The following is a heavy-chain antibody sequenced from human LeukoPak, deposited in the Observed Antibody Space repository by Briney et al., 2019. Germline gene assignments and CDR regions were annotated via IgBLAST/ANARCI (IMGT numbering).Heavy chain of an antibody. CDR2: IFPSGGEI. J-gene: IGHJ3*02. V-gene: IGHV3-23*01. CDR1: GFTFSTFA. CDR3: AREGALTVTKDAFDI. Sequence: GGSLRLSCAASGFTFSTFAMIWVRQPPGKGLEWVSSIFPSGGEIHYADSVRGRFTISRDNSKSTLSLQMNSLRAEDTAVYFCAREGALTVTKDAFDIWGQGTMVTVSS. D-gene: IGHD4-17*01.